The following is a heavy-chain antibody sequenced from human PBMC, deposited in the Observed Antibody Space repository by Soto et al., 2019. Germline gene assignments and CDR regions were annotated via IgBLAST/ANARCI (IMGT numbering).Heavy chain of an antibody. V-gene: IGHV3-11*06. Sequence: QVQLVESGGGLVKPGGSLRLSCAASGFTFSDYYMSWIRQAPGKGREWVSYISSSSSYTNYADSVKGRFTISRDNAKNSLYLQMNSLRAEDTAVYYCARRYYDFWSGYPTYYFDYWGQGTLVTVSS. J-gene: IGHJ4*02. CDR3: ARRYYDFWSGYPTYYFDY. CDR2: ISSSSSYT. D-gene: IGHD3-3*01. CDR1: GFTFSDYY.